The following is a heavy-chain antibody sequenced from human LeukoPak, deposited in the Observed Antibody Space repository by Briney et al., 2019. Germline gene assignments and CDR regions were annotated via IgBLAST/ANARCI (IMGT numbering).Heavy chain of an antibody. Sequence: GGSLRLSCAACGFTFRLYWMHWARHGPGKGVVWGARIDSYGSSTIYADSVKGRLPISRDNAQNTLYMQMYSLRAEDTAVYYCARGRGDHAFDVWGQGTMVTVSS. J-gene: IGHJ3*01. D-gene: IGHD2-21*02. CDR1: GFTFRLYW. CDR2: IDSYGSST. CDR3: ARGRGDHAFDV. V-gene: IGHV3-74*01.